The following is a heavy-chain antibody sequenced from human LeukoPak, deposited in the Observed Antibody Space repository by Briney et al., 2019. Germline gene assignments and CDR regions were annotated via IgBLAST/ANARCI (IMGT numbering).Heavy chain of an antibody. CDR2: IYYSGST. Sequence: SQTLSLTCTVSGGSISSGGYYWSWIRQHPGKGLEWIGYIYYSGSTYYNPSLKSRVTISVDTSKNQFSLKLSSVTAAGTAVYYCARVESYYGFYWFDPWGQGTLVTVSS. CDR1: GGSISSGGYY. V-gene: IGHV4-31*03. J-gene: IGHJ5*02. CDR3: ARVESYYGFYWFDP. D-gene: IGHD1-26*01.